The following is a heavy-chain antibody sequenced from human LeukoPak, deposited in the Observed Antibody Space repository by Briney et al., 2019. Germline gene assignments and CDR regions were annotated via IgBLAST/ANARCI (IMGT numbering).Heavy chain of an antibody. CDR2: INPNSGGT. D-gene: IGHD5-24*01. V-gene: IGHV1-2*02. J-gene: IGHJ4*02. CDR3: ARDLESGRILGPPGY. Sequence: GASVKVSCKASGYTFTGYYMHWVRQAPGQGLEWMGWINPNSGGTNYAQKFQGRVTMTRDTSISTAYMELRSLRSDDTAVYYCARDLESGRILGPPGYWGQGTLVTVSS. CDR1: GYTFTGYY.